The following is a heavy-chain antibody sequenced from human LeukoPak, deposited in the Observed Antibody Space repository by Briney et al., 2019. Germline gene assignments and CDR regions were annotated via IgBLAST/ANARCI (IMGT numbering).Heavy chain of an antibody. Sequence: PGGSLRLSCAASGFTFSSYPMTWVRQAPGKGPEWVSFISDSGGITYYADSVKGRFTISRDNSNNTLYLQMNSLRAEDTAVYYCAKNTQYSGYYDCWGQGTLVAVSS. CDR1: GFTFSSYP. CDR2: ISDSGGIT. CDR3: AKNTQYSGYYDC. J-gene: IGHJ4*02. D-gene: IGHD6-6*01. V-gene: IGHV3-23*01.